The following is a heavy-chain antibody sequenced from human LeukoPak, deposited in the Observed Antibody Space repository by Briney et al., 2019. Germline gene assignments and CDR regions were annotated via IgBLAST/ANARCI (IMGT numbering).Heavy chain of an antibody. J-gene: IGHJ3*02. Sequence: ASVKVSCKASGDTFSSYAISWVRQAPGQGLEWMGRIIPIFGTANYAQKFQGRVTITTDESTSTAYMELSSLRSEDTAVYYCARSKTHTMSRDAFDIWGQGTMVTVSS. V-gene: IGHV1-69*05. CDR1: GDTFSSYA. CDR2: IIPIFGTA. CDR3: ARSKTHTMSRDAFDI. D-gene: IGHD3-10*02.